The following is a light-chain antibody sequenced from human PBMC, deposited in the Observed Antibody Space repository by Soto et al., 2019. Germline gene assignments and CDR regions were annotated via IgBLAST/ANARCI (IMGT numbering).Light chain of an antibody. CDR2: GSA. Sequence: EIVMTQSPATLSVSPVERATLPCRASQSCCSSLAWYQQKPGRAPRLRIYGSATRSTGVPARFSGRGSGTEFTLTISSLQSEDFAVYYCQQYNNWWTFGQGTKVDIK. CDR3: QQYNNWWT. V-gene: IGKV3-15*01. CDR1: QSCCSS. J-gene: IGKJ1*01.